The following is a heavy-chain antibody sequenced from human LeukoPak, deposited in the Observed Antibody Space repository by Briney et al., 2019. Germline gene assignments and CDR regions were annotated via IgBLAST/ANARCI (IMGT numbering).Heavy chain of an antibody. V-gene: IGHV1-2*02. CDR1: GYTFTDYY. D-gene: IGHD3-3*01. Sequence: ASVKVSCKASGYTFTDYYMYWVRQAPRQGLEWMGWINPRSGGTKCAYKFQGRVTMTRDTSISTAYMEVSRLRSDDTAVYYCARVALGKFWYDYWGQGTLVTVSS. CDR3: ARVALGKFWYDY. J-gene: IGHJ4*02. CDR2: INPRSGGT.